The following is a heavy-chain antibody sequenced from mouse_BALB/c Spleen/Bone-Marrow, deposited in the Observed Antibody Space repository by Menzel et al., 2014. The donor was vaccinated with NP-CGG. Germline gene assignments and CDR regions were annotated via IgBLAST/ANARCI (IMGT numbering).Heavy chain of an antibody. J-gene: IGHJ3*01. CDR3: AGGLYYGSYGPGFAY. CDR1: GFTFSSYG. CDR2: INNNGGST. D-gene: IGHD2-1*01. Sequence: EVQRVESGGGLVQPGGSLKLSCAASGFTFSSYGMSWVRQTPDKRLELVATINNNGGSTYYPDSVKGRFTISGDNAKNTLYLQMSGLKSEDTAMYYCAGGLYYGSYGPGFAYWGQGTLVTVSA. V-gene: IGHV5-6-3*01.